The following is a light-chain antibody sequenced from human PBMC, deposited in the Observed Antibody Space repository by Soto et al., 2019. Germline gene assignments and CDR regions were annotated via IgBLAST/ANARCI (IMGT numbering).Light chain of an antibody. CDR2: KAS. Sequence: DIQMTQSPSTLSASVGDRVTITCRASQSISSWLAWYQQKPGKAPKLLIYKASSLESGVPSRFSGSGSETEFTLTISSLQPDDFATYYGQHYNSYSWTFGQGTKVEIK. CDR1: QSISSW. CDR3: QHYNSYSWT. J-gene: IGKJ1*01. V-gene: IGKV1-5*03.